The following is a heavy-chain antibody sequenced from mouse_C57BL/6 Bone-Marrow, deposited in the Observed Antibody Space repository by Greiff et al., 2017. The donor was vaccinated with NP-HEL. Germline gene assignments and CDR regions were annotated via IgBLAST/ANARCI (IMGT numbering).Heavy chain of an antibody. CDR3: ARFTTVLDRDY. V-gene: IGHV1-26*01. J-gene: IGHJ2*01. D-gene: IGHD1-1*01. Sequence: VQPHQSGPELVKPGASVKISCKASGYTFTDYYMNWVKQSHGKSLEWIGDINPNNGGTSYNQKFKGKATLTVDKSSSTAYMELRSLTSEDSAVYYCARFTTVLDRDYWGQGTTLTVSS. CDR1: GYTFTDYY. CDR2: INPNNGGT.